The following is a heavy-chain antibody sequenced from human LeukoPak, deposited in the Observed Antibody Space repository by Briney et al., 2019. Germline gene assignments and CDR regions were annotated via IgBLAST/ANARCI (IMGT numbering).Heavy chain of an antibody. V-gene: IGHV4-59*01. D-gene: IGHD6-13*01. CDR3: ARALQPGVYAFDI. CDR2: IYYSGST. Sequence: SETLSLTCTVSGVSISSYYWTWIRQPPGEGLEWIGYIYYSGSTNYNPSLKSRVTISVDTSKNQFPLKLSSVTAADTAVYYCARALQPGVYAFDIWGQGTMVIVSS. CDR1: GVSISSYY. J-gene: IGHJ3*02.